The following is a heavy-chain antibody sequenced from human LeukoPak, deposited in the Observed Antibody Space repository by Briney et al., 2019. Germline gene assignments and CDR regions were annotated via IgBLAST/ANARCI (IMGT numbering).Heavy chain of an antibody. CDR1: GYSITSGYY. CDR2: LYHSGST. D-gene: IGHD1-26*01. V-gene: IGHV4-38-2*02. CDR3: ARDRGWEGAYNWFDP. Sequence: SETLSLTCSVSGYSITSGYYWAWIRQPPGKCLEWIGSLYHSGSTSHSPALKSRVTISVDTSKNQFSLKLSSVTAADTAMYYCARDRGWEGAYNWFDPWGQGTLVTVSS. J-gene: IGHJ5*02.